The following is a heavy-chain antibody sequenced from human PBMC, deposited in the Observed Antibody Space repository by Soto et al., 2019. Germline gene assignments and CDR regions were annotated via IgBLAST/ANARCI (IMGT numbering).Heavy chain of an antibody. CDR1: GYTFTSYG. D-gene: IGHD2-15*01. CDR3: ARQCRGVTCHWFVP. CDR2: ISAYNGNT. Sequence: ASVKVSCKASGYTFTSYGISWVRQAPGQGLEWMGWISAYNGNTNYAQKLQGRVTMTTDTSTSTAYMELRSLTSVTAADTAVYYCARQCRGVTCHWFVPWGQGTLVTVSS. V-gene: IGHV1-18*01. J-gene: IGHJ5*02.